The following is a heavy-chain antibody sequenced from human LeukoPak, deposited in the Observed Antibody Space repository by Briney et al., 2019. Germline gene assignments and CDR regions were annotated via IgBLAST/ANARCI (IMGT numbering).Heavy chain of an antibody. V-gene: IGHV3-53*01. J-gene: IGHJ3*02. D-gene: IGHD3-22*01. CDR2: IYVGGST. CDR3: AKMVVTTTGHAFDI. Sequence: PGGSPRLSCAASGFTVSANYMTWVRQAPGKGLEWVSVIYVGGSTYYADSVKGRFTISRDNSKNTLYLQMNSLRAEDTAVYYCAKMVVTTTGHAFDIWGQGTMVTVSS. CDR1: GFTVSANY.